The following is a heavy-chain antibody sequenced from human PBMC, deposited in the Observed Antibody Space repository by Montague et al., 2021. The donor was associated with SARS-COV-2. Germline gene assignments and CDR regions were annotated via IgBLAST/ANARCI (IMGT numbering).Heavy chain of an antibody. D-gene: IGHD2-2*01. J-gene: IGHJ6*02. V-gene: IGHV3-23*03. CDR1: GFTFSTYA. Sequence: SLRLSCAASGFTFSTYAMSWVRQAPGKGLEWVSVIYICCTRTYYSDSVKGRFTISRDNSQNTLYLQMNSLIAEDTAVYYCAKMSYIVVLPDAMEWYGMDVWGQGTTVTVSS. CDR3: AKMSYIVVLPDAMEWYGMDV. CDR2: IYICCTRT.